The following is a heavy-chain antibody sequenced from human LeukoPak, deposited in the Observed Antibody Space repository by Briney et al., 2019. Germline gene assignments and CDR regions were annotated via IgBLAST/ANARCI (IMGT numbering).Heavy chain of an antibody. CDR3: ARDSNIATRRYYFNS. CDR1: GFAFRSYA. D-gene: IGHD6-6*01. J-gene: IGHJ4*02. V-gene: IGHV3-23*01. Sequence: GGSLRLSCAASGFAFRSYAMSWVRQAPGKGLEWVSAISGSGDTTDYADSAKGRFTISRDNSKDTLYLQMNSLRAEDTAIYSCARDSNIATRRYYFNSWGQGTLVTVSS. CDR2: ISGSGDTT.